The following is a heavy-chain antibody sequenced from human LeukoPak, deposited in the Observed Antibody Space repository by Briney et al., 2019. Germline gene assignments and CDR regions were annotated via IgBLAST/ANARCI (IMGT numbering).Heavy chain of an antibody. V-gene: IGHV4-30-2*01. CDR1: GGSISSGGHP. J-gene: IGHJ6*02. Sequence: SETLSLTCTVSGGSISSGGHPWSWIRQPPGKGLEWIGYIYHSGSGSTYYNPSLKSRVTISIDKSKNQFSLKLNSVTAADTAVYYCARINDFWSGPTLDVWGQGTTVTVSS. CDR3: ARINDFWSGPTLDV. D-gene: IGHD3-3*01. CDR2: IYHSGSGST.